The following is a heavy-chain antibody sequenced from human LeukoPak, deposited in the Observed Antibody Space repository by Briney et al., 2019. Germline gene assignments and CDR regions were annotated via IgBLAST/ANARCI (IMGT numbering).Heavy chain of an antibody. Sequence: SETLSLTCAVYGGSFSRYYWSWIRQPPGKGLEWLGEINHSGSTNYNPSLKSRVTISVDTSKNQFSLKLSSVTAADTAVYYCARSPPVVPAAMRWFDPWGQGTLVTVSS. V-gene: IGHV4-34*01. J-gene: IGHJ5*02. CDR1: GGSFSRYY. D-gene: IGHD2-2*01. CDR3: ARSPPVVPAAMRWFDP. CDR2: INHSGST.